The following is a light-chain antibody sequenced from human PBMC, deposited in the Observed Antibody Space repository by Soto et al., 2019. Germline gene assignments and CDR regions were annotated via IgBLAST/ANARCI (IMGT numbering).Light chain of an antibody. V-gene: IGKV1-9*01. CDR1: QAISSC. Sequence: DIQMTQSPSTLSGSVGDRVTISCRASQAISSCLACYHQKPGKAPKLLIYAASTLQSGVPSRFSGSGSGTEFTLTISSLQPEDFASYYCQQFNSYPEAFGGGTTVDIK. CDR2: AAS. CDR3: QQFNSYPEA. J-gene: IGKJ4*01.